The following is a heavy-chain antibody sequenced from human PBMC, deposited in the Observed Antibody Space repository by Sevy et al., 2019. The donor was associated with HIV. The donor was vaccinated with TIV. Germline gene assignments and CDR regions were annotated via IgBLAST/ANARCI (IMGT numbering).Heavy chain of an antibody. D-gene: IGHD1-26*01. CDR3: ARRNSGSPLARAFDI. CDR2: ISAYNGNT. Sequence: ASVKVSCKASGYTFTSYGISWVRQAPGQGLEWMGWISAYNGNTNYTQKLQGRVTMTTDTSTSTAYMELRSLRSDDTAVYYCARRNSGSPLARAFDIWGQGTMVTVSS. CDR1: GYTFTSYG. J-gene: IGHJ3*02. V-gene: IGHV1-18*04.